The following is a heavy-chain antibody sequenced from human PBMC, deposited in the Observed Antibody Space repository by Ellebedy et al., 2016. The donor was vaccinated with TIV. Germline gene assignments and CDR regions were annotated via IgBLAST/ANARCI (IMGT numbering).Heavy chain of an antibody. V-gene: IGHV3-33*01. CDR1: GFTFSSYG. CDR2: IWYDGSNK. CDR3: VRGPYSSGHRDDFDY. J-gene: IGHJ4*02. D-gene: IGHD6-19*01. Sequence: GESLKISXAASGFTFSSYGMHWVRQAPGKGLEWVAVIWYDGSNKYYADSVKGRFTISRDNSKSTLYLQLNSLRDEEAAIYYCVRGPYSSGHRDDFDYWGQGTLVTVSS.